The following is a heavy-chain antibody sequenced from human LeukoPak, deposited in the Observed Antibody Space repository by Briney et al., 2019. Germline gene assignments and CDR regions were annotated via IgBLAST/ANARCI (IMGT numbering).Heavy chain of an antibody. V-gene: IGHV3-49*04. CDR2: IRSKAYGGTT. Sequence: GGSLRLSCAASGFTFSSYGMHWVRQAPGKGLEWVGFIRSKAYGGTTEYAASVKGRFTISRDDSKSIAYLQMNSLKTEDTAVYYCTRGNSQGESFDPWGQGTLVTVSS. CDR1: GFTFSSYG. CDR3: TRGNSQGESFDP. J-gene: IGHJ5*02. D-gene: IGHD3-10*01.